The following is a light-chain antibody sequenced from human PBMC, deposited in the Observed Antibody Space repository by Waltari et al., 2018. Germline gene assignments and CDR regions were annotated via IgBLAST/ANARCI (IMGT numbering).Light chain of an antibody. V-gene: IGLV2-14*01. Sequence: QSALTQPVSVSGSPGPSLTISCTGTSSDVGGYNYVSWYQHHPGKAPKLMIYEVSNRPSGVSNRFSGSKSGNTASLTISGLQAEDEAHYYCSSYTSSISWVFGGGTKLTVL. CDR1: SSDVGGYNY. CDR3: SSYTSSISWV. J-gene: IGLJ3*02. CDR2: EVS.